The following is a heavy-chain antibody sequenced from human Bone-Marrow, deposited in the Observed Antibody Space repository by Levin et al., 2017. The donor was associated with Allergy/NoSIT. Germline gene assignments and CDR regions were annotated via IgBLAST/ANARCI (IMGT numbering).Heavy chain of an antibody. D-gene: IGHD2-2*01. CDR3: TRDGIVVVPAAPSLIPAGSTYDY. Sequence: QTGGSLRLSCTASGFTFGDYAMSWFRQAPGKGLEWVGFIRSKAYGGTTEYAASVKGRFTISRDDSKSIAYLQMNSLKTEDTAVYYCTRDGIVVVPAAPSLIPAGSTYDYWGQGTLVTVSS. V-gene: IGHV3-49*03. CDR2: IRSKAYGGTT. J-gene: IGHJ4*02. CDR1: GFTFGDYA.